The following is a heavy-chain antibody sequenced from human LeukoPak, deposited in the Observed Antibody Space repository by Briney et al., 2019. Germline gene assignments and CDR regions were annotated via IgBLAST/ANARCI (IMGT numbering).Heavy chain of an antibody. CDR2: IYYSGCS. D-gene: IGHD5-24*01. CDR3: ARHRSGWLQSSFDY. J-gene: IGHJ4*02. V-gene: IGHV4-39*01. Sequence: SETLSLTCSVSGGSISSSSSYWGWIRQPPGKGLEWIGRIYYSGCSFDNPALKSRVTISVDTSKNQFSLKLSSVTAADTAVYYCARHRSGWLQSSFDYWGQGTLVTVSS. CDR1: GGSISSSSSY.